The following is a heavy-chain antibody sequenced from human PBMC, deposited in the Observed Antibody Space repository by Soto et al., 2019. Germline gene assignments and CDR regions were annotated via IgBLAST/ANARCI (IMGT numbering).Heavy chain of an antibody. CDR2: IYPGDSDT. CDR1: GYSFTSYW. Sequence: PGESLKISCKGSGYSFTSYWIGWVRQMPGKGLEWMGIIYPGDSDTRYSPSFQGQVTISADKSISTAYLQGSSLKASDTAMYYCASHPPTSGITGTTLGAFDIWGQGTMVTVSS. CDR3: ASHPPTSGITGTTLGAFDI. J-gene: IGHJ3*02. V-gene: IGHV5-51*01. D-gene: IGHD1-7*01.